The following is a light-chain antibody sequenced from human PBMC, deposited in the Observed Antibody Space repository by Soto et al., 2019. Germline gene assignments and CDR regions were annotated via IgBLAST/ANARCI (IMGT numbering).Light chain of an antibody. CDR3: TSYVGSNIWV. CDR2: EVS. V-gene: IGLV2-8*01. J-gene: IGLJ3*02. Sequence: SALTHPPSASGSPGQSVTISCTGTSSDVGAYKYVSWYQQYPGKAPKLMIYEVSKRPSGVPDRFSGSKSGNTASLTVSGLQAEDEADYYCTSYVGSNIWVFGGGTKLTVL. CDR1: SSDVGAYKY.